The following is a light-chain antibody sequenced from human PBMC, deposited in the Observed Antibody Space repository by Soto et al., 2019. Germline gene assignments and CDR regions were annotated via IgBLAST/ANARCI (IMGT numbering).Light chain of an antibody. V-gene: IGKV3-20*01. J-gene: IGKJ3*01. Sequence: VLTQSPGTLSLSPGERATLSYRASQSVSSNYLAWYQQKPGQAPRLLIYGASSRATGIPDRFSGSGSGTDFTLTISRLEPEDFAVYYCQQYGSSRTFGPGTKVDIK. CDR1: QSVSSNY. CDR3: QQYGSSRT. CDR2: GAS.